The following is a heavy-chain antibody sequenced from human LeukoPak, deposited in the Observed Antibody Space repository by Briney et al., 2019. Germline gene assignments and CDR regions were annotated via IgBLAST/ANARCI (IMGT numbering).Heavy chain of an antibody. CDR1: GFTFSSLG. Sequence: PGGSLRLSCVASGFTFSSLGMHWVRQAPGKGLEWVAVISYDGSNKYYADSVKGRFTISRDNSKNTLYLQMNSLRAEDTAVYYCAGPGGIVVVPAATPFYYYGMDVWGQGTTVTVSS. D-gene: IGHD2-2*01. J-gene: IGHJ6*02. V-gene: IGHV3-30*19. CDR3: AGPGGIVVVPAATPFYYYGMDV. CDR2: ISYDGSNK.